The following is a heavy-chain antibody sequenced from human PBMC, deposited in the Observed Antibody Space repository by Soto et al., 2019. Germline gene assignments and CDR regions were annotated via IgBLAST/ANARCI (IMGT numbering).Heavy chain of an antibody. J-gene: IGHJ4*02. Sequence: GGSLRLSCTASGFTFGDYSMSWFRQAPGKGLEWVGFIRSKAYGGTTEYAASVKGRFTISRDDSKSNAYLQMNSLKTEDTAVYYCTRGPYCSGGSCYTYYFDYWGQGTLLTVSS. V-gene: IGHV3-49*03. CDR3: TRGPYCSGGSCYTYYFDY. D-gene: IGHD2-15*01. CDR2: IRSKAYGGTT. CDR1: GFTFGDYS.